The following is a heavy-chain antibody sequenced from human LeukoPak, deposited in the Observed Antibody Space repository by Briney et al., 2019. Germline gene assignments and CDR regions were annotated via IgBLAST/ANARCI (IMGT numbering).Heavy chain of an antibody. CDR3: ARQSAAAWYYFDY. CDR2: ISYSGNT. J-gene: IGHJ4*02. Sequence: PSETLSLTCXVSGVSISXYXXXXXXQPPGKXXXXIGYISYSGNTNYNPSLKSRITISGDTSKNQFSLKLGSVTAADTAVYYCARQSAAAWYYFDYWGQGTLVTVSS. CDR1: GVSISXYX. V-gene: IGHV4-59*08. D-gene: IGHD6-13*01.